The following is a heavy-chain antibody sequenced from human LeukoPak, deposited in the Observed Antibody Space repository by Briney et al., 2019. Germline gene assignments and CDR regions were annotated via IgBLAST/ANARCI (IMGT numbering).Heavy chain of an antibody. D-gene: IGHD6-25*01. V-gene: IGHV4-4*02. CDR2: IYHSGGTT. J-gene: IGHJ3*02. CDR1: GGSIRSSNW. Sequence: SETLSLTCAVSGGSIRSSNWWSWVRQPPGKGLEWIGEIYHSGGTTNYNPSLKSRVTISVDKSKNQFSLQLSSVTAADTALYYCARPTGRGGYPTDPFDIWGQGTMVTASA. CDR3: ARPTGRGGYPTDPFDI.